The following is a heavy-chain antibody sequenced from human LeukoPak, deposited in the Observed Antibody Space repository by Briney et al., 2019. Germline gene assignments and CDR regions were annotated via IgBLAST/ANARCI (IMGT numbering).Heavy chain of an antibody. CDR1: GFTFSSYS. J-gene: IGHJ6*04. CDR3: ARDKIGSSSGV. D-gene: IGHD6-6*01. CDR2: ISSSSSYI. V-gene: IGHV3-21*01. Sequence: GGSLRLSCAASGFTFSSYSMNWVRQAPGKGLEWVSSISSSSSYIYYADSVKGRFTTSRDNAKNSLYLQMNSLRAEDTAVYYCARDKIGSSSGVWGKGTMVTVSS.